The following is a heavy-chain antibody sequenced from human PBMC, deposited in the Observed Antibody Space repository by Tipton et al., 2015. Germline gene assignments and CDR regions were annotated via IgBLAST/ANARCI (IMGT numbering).Heavy chain of an antibody. V-gene: IGHV3-7*01. CDR2: INQEESEK. D-gene: IGHD3-3*01. CDR1: GFTFSAYW. J-gene: IGHJ4*02. Sequence: SLRLSCVGSGFTFSAYWMAWVRQSPGKGLEWVANINQEESEKDYVDSVKGRFTISRDNAKNSLYLQMNSLRAEGTAVYYCARDSSYSYYDYWGQGTLVTVSS. CDR3: ARDSSYSYYDY.